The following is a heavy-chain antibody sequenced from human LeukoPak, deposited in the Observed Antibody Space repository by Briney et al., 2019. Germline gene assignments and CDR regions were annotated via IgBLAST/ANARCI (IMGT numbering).Heavy chain of an antibody. CDR2: ISASGGST. D-gene: IGHD6-19*01. Sequence: PGGSLTLSCAASGFTFSSYAMSWARQAPGKGLEWVSAISASGGSTYYPHSVKGRFTISRDNSKNTLYLQMKSLRAEDTAVYYCAKGIAVAGTGGWFDPWGQGTLVTVSS. CDR1: GFTFSSYA. V-gene: IGHV3-23*01. CDR3: AKGIAVAGTGGWFDP. J-gene: IGHJ5*02.